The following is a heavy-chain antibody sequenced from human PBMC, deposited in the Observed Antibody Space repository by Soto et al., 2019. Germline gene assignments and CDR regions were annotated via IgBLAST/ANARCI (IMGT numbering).Heavy chain of an antibody. Sequence: GGSPRLSCAASGFTVSSNYMSWVRQAPGKGLEWVSVIYSGGSTYYADSVKGRFTISRDNSKNTLYLQMNSLRAEDTAVYYCARDKMVYAHPYYYYYMDVWGKGTTVTVSS. D-gene: IGHD2-8*01. CDR2: IYSGGST. CDR3: ARDKMVYAHPYYYYYMDV. V-gene: IGHV3-66*01. J-gene: IGHJ6*03. CDR1: GFTVSSNY.